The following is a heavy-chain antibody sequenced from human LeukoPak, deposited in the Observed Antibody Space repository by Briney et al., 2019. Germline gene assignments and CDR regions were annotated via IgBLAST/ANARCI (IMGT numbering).Heavy chain of an antibody. J-gene: IGHJ6*04. D-gene: IGHD3-9*01. CDR3: ARLRYRAPVDV. CDR2: IKQDGSEK. CDR1: GFTFSSYW. Sequence: GGSLRLSCAASGFTFSSYWMSWVRQAPGKGLEWVANIKQDGSEKYYVDSVKGRFTISRDNTKKSLYLQMNSLRAEDTAVYYCARLRYRAPVDVWGKGTTVTVSS. V-gene: IGHV3-7*01.